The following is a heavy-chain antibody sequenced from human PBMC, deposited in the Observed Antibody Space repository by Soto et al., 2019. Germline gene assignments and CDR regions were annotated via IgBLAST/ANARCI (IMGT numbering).Heavy chain of an antibody. Sequence: QVQVVQSGAEVKKPGASVKVSCKASGYTFTGYYIHWVRQAPGQRLEWMGRINPNNGDTTYAQKFQGRVTMTGDTSITTAYMELSSLISDDTAVYYCARRGGYYDYWGQGTLVTVSS. J-gene: IGHJ4*02. CDR3: ARRGGYYDY. CDR1: GYTFTGYY. CDR2: INPNNGDT. D-gene: IGHD1-26*01. V-gene: IGHV1-2*06.